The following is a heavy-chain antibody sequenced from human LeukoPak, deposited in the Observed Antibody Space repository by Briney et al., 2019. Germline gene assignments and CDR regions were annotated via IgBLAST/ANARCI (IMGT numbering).Heavy chain of an antibody. Sequence: ASVKVSCKASGYTFTGYYMHWVRQAPGQGLEWMGWINPNSGGTNYAQKFQGRVTMTRDTSISTAYMELSRLRSDNTAVYYCARDRRASYYYGSGSYYWFDPWGQGTLVTVSS. CDR2: INPNSGGT. D-gene: IGHD3-10*01. J-gene: IGHJ5*02. CDR3: ARDRRASYYYGSGSYYWFDP. V-gene: IGHV1-2*02. CDR1: GYTFTGYY.